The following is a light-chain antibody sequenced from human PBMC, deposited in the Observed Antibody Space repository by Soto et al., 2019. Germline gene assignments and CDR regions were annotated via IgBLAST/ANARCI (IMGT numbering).Light chain of an antibody. J-gene: IGLJ1*01. CDR2: GNS. Sequence: SDLTQPPSVSGAPGPRVTISCTGSSSNIGAGYDVHWYQQLPGTAPKLLIYGNSNRPSGVPDRFSGSKSGTSASLAITGLQAEDEADYYCQSYDSSLSGFYVFGTGTKVTVL. CDR3: QSYDSSLSGFYV. CDR1: SSNIGAGYD. V-gene: IGLV1-40*01.